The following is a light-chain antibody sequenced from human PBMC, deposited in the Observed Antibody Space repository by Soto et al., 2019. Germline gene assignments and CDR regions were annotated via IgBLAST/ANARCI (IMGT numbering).Light chain of an antibody. CDR2: LNSDGSH. CDR3: QPLGTGFPVV. CDR1: SGHSDYA. J-gene: IGLJ2*01. V-gene: IGLV4-69*01. Sequence: QLVLTQSPSASASLGASVKLTCTLSSGHSDYAIAWHQQQPEKGPRYLMKLNSDGSHTKGDGIPDRFSGSSSGAERYLTISRLPSDDEADYYCQPLGTGFPVVFGGGTKLTVL.